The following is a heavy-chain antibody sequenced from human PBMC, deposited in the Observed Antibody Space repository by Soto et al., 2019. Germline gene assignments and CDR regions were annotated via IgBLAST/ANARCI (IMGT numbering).Heavy chain of an antibody. V-gene: IGHV1-3*01. CDR2: INAGNGNT. Sequence: ASVKVSCKESGYTFTSYYMHWVRQAPGQGLEWMGWINAGNGNTKYSQKFQGRVTITRDTSASTAYMELSSLRSEDTAVYYCASSYSNYALIDYYYYGMDVWGQGTTVTVSS. CDR1: GYTFTSYY. CDR3: ASSYSNYALIDYYYYGMDV. D-gene: IGHD4-4*01. J-gene: IGHJ6*02.